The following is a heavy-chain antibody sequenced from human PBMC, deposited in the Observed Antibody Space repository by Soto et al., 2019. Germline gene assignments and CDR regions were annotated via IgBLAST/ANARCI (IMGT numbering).Heavy chain of an antibody. Sequence: QVQLQESGPGLVKPSQTLSLTCTVSGGSISSGGYYWSWIRQHPGKGLEWIGYIYYSGSTYYNPSLKSRVTISVDTSKNQFSLKLSSVTAADTAVYYCARARMDCSSTSCYPRWFDPWGQGTLVTVSS. CDR2: IYYSGST. CDR1: GGSISSGGYY. J-gene: IGHJ5*02. CDR3: ARARMDCSSTSCYPRWFDP. D-gene: IGHD2-2*01. V-gene: IGHV4-31*03.